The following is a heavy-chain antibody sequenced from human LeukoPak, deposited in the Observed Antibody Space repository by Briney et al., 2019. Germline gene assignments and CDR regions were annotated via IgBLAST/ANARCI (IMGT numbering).Heavy chain of an antibody. CDR1: GGSITGYY. CDR2: VYSSGVG. J-gene: IGHJ4*02. Sequence: SETLSLTCTVSGGSITGYYWNWIRQPAGQGLEWLGRVYSSGVGNYNPSLTSRVTMSVDTSKNQFSLKLTSLTAADMAVYYCAREEFLHEIDSSGYFVYWGQGTLVTVSS. D-gene: IGHD3-22*01. V-gene: IGHV4-4*07. CDR3: AREEFLHEIDSSGYFVY.